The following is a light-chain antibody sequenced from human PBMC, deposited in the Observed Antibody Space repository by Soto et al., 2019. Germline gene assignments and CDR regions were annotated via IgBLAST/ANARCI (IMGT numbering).Light chain of an antibody. V-gene: IGKV1-5*03. J-gene: IGKJ1*01. Sequence: DIQMTQSPSTLSASVGDRVTITCRASQSINSWLAWYQQKPGKAPKLLIYKASSLESGVPSRFTGSGSGTEFTLTISSLQPDDFATYYCQQYNSYWTFGQGTKVEIQ. CDR3: QQYNSYWT. CDR1: QSINSW. CDR2: KAS.